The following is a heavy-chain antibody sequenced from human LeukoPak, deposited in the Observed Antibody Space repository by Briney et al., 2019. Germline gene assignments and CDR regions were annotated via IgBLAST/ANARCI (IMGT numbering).Heavy chain of an antibody. D-gene: IGHD5-18*01. Sequence: ASVKVSCKASGGTFSSYAISWVRQAPGQGLEWMGGIIPISGTANYAQKFQGRVTITADESTSTAYMELSSLRSEDTAVYYCARSIQLWSVYYFDYWGQGTLVTVSS. CDR1: GGTFSSYA. V-gene: IGHV1-69*13. J-gene: IGHJ4*02. CDR3: ARSIQLWSVYYFDY. CDR2: IIPISGTA.